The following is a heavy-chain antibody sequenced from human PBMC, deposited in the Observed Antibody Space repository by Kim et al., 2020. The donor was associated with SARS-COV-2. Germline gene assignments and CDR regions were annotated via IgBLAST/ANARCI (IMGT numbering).Heavy chain of an antibody. CDR2: ISWKSSSI. CDR3: AKSQDGYYSYGMDV. CDR1: GFNFRDYA. V-gene: IGHV3-9*01. Sequence: GGSLRLSCVASGFNFRDYAMHWVRQAPGKGLEWVASISWKSSSIGYADSVKVRFSISRDNAKNSLYLQMNSLRREDTALYYCAKSQDGYYSYGMDVWGPG. J-gene: IGHJ6*02.